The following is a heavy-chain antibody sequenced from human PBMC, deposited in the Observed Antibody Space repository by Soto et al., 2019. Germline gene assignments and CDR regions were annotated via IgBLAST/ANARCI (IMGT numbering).Heavy chain of an antibody. CDR2: IYYSGST. D-gene: IGHD2-2*01. J-gene: IGHJ4*02. V-gene: IGHV4-31*03. Sequence: SETLSLTCTVSGGSISSGGYYWSWIRQHPGKGLEWIGYIYYSGSTYYNPSLKSRVTISVDTSKNQFSLKLGSVTAADTAVYYCARQVLCSSTSCNNYFDYWGQGTLVTVSS. CDR1: GGSISSGGYY. CDR3: ARQVLCSSTSCNNYFDY.